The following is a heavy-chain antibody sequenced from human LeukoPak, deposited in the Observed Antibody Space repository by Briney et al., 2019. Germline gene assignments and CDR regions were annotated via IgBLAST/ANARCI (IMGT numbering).Heavy chain of an antibody. CDR2: IYYSGST. Sequence: SETLSLTCTVSGGSIISYYWSWIRQPPGKGLEWIGYIYYSGSTNYNPSLKSRVTISVDTSKNQFSLKLSSVTAADTAVYYCARDSIAARGRAFDYWGQGTLVTVSS. J-gene: IGHJ4*02. CDR3: ARDSIAARGRAFDY. D-gene: IGHD6-6*01. CDR1: GGSIISYY. V-gene: IGHV4-59*12.